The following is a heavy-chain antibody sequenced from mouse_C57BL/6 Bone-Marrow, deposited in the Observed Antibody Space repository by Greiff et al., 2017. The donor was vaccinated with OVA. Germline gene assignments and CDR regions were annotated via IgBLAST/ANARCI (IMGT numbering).Heavy chain of an antibody. CDR2: ISSGGSYT. J-gene: IGHJ4*01. CDR1: GFTFSSYG. V-gene: IGHV5-6*02. CDR3: ARRGLLPTMDY. Sequence: EVKVVESGGDLVKPGGSLKLSCAASGFTFSSYGMSWVRQTPDKRLEWVATISSGGSYTYYPDSVKGRFTISRDNAKNTLYLQMSSLKSEDTAMYYCARRGLLPTMDYWGQGTSVTVSS. D-gene: IGHD1-1*01.